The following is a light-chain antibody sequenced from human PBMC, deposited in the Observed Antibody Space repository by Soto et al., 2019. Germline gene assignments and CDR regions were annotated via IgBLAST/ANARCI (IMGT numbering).Light chain of an antibody. V-gene: IGLV1-47*02. CDR1: RSNIGSNY. CDR2: SDD. Sequence: QSVLTQPPSASVTPGQRVSISCSGSRSNIGSNYVFWYQQLPGTAPKLLIYSDDQRPSGVPDRFSGSKSGTSASLAISGLRSEDEADYYCAAWDDSLNAHYVFGTGTKLTVL. J-gene: IGLJ1*01. CDR3: AAWDDSLNAHYV.